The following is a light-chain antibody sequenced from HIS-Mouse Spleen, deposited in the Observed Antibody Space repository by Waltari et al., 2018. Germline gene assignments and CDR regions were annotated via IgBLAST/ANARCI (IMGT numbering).Light chain of an antibody. J-gene: IGLJ2*01. CDR1: KWGDKY. Sequence: YELTQPPSVSVPPRQTARITCSGDKWGDKYACVYQQKPGQSPVLVIYQDSKRPSGIPERFSGSSSGTMATLTISGAQVEDEADYYCYSTDSSGNHRVFGGGTKLTVL. CDR2: QDS. CDR3: YSTDSSGNHRV. V-gene: IGLV3-10*01.